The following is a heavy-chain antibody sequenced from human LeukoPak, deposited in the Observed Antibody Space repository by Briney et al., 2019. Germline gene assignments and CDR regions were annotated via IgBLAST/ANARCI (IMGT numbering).Heavy chain of an antibody. D-gene: IGHD3-22*01. CDR3: ARGRTYYYDSSGHSNWFDP. CDR2: INPNSGGT. J-gene: IGHJ5*02. V-gene: IGHV1-2*02. CDR1: GYTFTGYY. Sequence: ASVKVSCKASGYTFTGYYMHWVRQAPGQGLEWMGWINPNSGGTNYAQKFQGRVTMTRDTSISTAYMELSRLRSDDTAVYYCARGRTYYYDSSGHSNWFDPWGQGTLVTVSS.